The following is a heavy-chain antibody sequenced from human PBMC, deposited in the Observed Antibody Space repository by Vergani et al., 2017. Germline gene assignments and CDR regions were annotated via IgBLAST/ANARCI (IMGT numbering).Heavy chain of an antibody. CDR1: GGSISSGSYY. D-gene: IGHD3-22*01. CDR2: IYTSGST. V-gene: IGHV4-61*02. CDR3: AGGYDSSGYYFVPYYGMDV. J-gene: IGHJ6*02. Sequence: QVQLQESGPGLVKPSQTLSLTCTVSGGSISSGSYYWSWIRQPAGKGLEWIGRIYTSGSTNYNPSLKSRVTRSVDTSKNQFSLKLSSVTAADTAVYYCAGGYDSSGYYFVPYYGMDVWGQGTTVTVSS.